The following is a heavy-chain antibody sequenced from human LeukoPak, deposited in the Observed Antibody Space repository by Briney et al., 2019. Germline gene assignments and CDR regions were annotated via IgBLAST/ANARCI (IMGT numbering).Heavy chain of an antibody. CDR2: ISSSGSTI. V-gene: IGHV3-48*04. D-gene: IGHD3-22*01. CDR3: ARIAYDSSATFDY. CDR1: GFSFNTYG. J-gene: IGHJ4*02. Sequence: GGSLRLSCVASGFSFNTYGMNWVRQAPGKGLEWVSYISSSGSTIYYADSVKGRFTISRDNAKNSLYLQMNSLRAEDTAVYYCARIAYDSSATFDYWGQGTLVTVSS.